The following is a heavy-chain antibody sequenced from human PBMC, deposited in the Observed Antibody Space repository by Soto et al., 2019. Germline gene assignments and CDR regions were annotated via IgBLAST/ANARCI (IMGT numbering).Heavy chain of an antibody. J-gene: IGHJ6*02. V-gene: IGHV3-30*18. CDR1: GFTFSSYG. CDR3: AKGKAPWELLTINYYYYYGMDV. Sequence: QVQLVESGGGVVQPGRSLRLSCAASGFTFSSYGMHWVRQAPGKGLEWVAVISYDGSNKYYADSVKGRFTISRDNSKNTLYLQMNSLRAEDTAVYYCAKGKAPWELLTINYYYYYGMDVWCQGTTVTVSS. D-gene: IGHD1-26*01. CDR2: ISYDGSNK.